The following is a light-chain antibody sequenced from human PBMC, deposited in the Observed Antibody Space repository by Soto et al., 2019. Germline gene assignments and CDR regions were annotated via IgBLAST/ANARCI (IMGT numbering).Light chain of an antibody. CDR3: GAWDNSLIGWV. CDR1: TSNIGSNT. Sequence: QSVLTQPPSASGTPGQKVTISCSGNTSNIGSNTVNWYQQFPGTAPKFLIFSTTQRPSGVPARFSGSKSGTSASLAIGGLQPDDEAHYYCGAWDNSLIGWVFGGGTKRTVL. CDR2: STT. J-gene: IGLJ3*02. V-gene: IGLV1-44*01.